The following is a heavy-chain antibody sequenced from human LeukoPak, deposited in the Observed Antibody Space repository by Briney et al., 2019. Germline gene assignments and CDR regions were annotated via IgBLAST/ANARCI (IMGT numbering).Heavy chain of an antibody. V-gene: IGHV3-7*01. CDR2: IKQDESEK. D-gene: IGHD3-10*01. CDR1: GFTFNNYW. J-gene: IGHJ4*02. CDR3: ARVNDYDSGSLYRPIDY. Sequence: PGGSLRLSCAASGFTFNNYWMSWFRQAPGKGLEWVANIKQDESEKNYVDSVKGRVTISRDNVKNSLYLQMNSLRAEDTAVYSCARVNDYDSGSLYRPIDYWGQGTLVTVSS.